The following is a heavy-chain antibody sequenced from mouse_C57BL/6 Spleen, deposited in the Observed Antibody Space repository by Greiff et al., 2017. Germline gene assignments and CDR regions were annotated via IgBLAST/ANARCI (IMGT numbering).Heavy chain of an antibody. V-gene: IGHV14-3*01. J-gene: IGHJ4*01. CDR2: IDPANGNT. CDR3: ASLYYYGSSYDAMDY. CDR1: GFNIKNTY. D-gene: IGHD1-1*01. Sequence: EVQLQQSVAELVRPGASVKLSCTASGFNIKNTYMHWVKQRPEQGLEWIGRIDPANGNTKYAPKFQGKATITADTSSNTAYLQRSSLTSEDTAIYYGASLYYYGSSYDAMDYWGQGTSVTVSS.